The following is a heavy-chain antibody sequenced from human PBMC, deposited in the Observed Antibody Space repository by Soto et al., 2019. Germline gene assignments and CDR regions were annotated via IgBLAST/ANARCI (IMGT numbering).Heavy chain of an antibody. CDR3: ASSYLRFLEWYSYYYYGMDV. V-gene: IGHV3-30-3*01. D-gene: IGHD3-3*01. CDR1: GFTFSSYA. J-gene: IGHJ6*02. Sequence: GGSLRLSCAASGFTFSSYAMHWVRQAPGKGLEWVAVISYDGSNKYYADSVKGRFTISRDNSKNTLYLQMNSLRAEDTAVYYCASSYLRFLEWYSYYYYGMDVWGQGTTVTVSS. CDR2: ISYDGSNK.